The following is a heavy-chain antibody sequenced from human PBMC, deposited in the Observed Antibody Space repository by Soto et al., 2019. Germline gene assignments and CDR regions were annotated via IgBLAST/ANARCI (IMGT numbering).Heavy chain of an antibody. CDR3: ARGGMDYGDYGRYYYYYYMDV. V-gene: IGHV4-4*02. Sequence: SETLSLTCAVSSGSISSSNWWSWVRQPPGKGLEWIGEIYHSGSTNYNPSLKSRVTISVDKSKNQFSLKLSSVTAADTAVYYCARGGMDYGDYGRYYYYYYMDVWGKGTTVTVSS. J-gene: IGHJ6*03. CDR1: SGSISSSNW. CDR2: IYHSGST. D-gene: IGHD4-17*01.